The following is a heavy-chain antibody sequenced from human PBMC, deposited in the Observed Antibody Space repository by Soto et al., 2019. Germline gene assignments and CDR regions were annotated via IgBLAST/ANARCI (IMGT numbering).Heavy chain of an antibody. J-gene: IGHJ4*02. V-gene: IGHV3-23*01. Sequence: EVQLLESGGGLVQPGRSLRLSCAASGFTFSSYAMSWVRQAPGKGLEWVSAISGSGGTTYYAASVKGRSTISRDNSKNTLFLQMNSLSAEDTAVYYCAKFFVETGGSSGWPWTFHYWGQGTLVTVSS. CDR1: GFTFSSYA. CDR2: ISGSGGTT. D-gene: IGHD6-25*01. CDR3: AKFFVETGGSSGWPWTFHY.